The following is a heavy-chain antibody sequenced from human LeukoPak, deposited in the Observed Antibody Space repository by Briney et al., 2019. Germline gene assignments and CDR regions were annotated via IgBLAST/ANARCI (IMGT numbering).Heavy chain of an antibody. CDR2: INPNSGGT. CDR3: AGDKGWWLPDPLYYFDY. J-gene: IGHJ4*02. Sequence: ASVKVSCKASGYTFTGYYMHWVRQAPGQGLEWMGWINPNSGGTNYAQKFQGRVTMTRDTSISTAYMELSRLRSDDTAVYYCAGDKGWWLPDPLYYFDYWGQGTLVTVSS. CDR1: GYTFTGYY. D-gene: IGHD5-12*01. V-gene: IGHV1-2*02.